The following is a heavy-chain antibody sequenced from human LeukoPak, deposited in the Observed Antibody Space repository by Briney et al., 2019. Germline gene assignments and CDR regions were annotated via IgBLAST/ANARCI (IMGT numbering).Heavy chain of an antibody. D-gene: IGHD3-9*01. V-gene: IGHV4-34*01. CDR1: GGSFSGYY. Sequence: PSETLSLTCAVYGGSFSGYYWSWIRQPPGKGLEWIGEINHSGSTNYNPSLKSRVTISVDTSKNQFSLKLSSVTAADTAVYYCARLVYYDILTGYYKGYYFDYWGQGTLVTVSS. CDR2: INHSGST. CDR3: ARLVYYDILTGYYKGYYFDY. J-gene: IGHJ4*02.